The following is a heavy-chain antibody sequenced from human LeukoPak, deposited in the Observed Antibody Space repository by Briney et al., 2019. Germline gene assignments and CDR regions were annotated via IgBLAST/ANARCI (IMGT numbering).Heavy chain of an antibody. J-gene: IGHJ5*02. V-gene: IGHV3-48*01. CDR3: AKDLPNWAFDP. Sequence: GSLRLSCAASGFTFSSYSMNWVRQAPGKGLEWVSYISSSSSTIYYADSVKGRFTISRDNAKNSLYLQMNSLRAEDTAVYYCAKDLPNWAFDPWGQGTLVTVSS. D-gene: IGHD1-1*01. CDR1: GFTFSSYS. CDR2: ISSSSSTI.